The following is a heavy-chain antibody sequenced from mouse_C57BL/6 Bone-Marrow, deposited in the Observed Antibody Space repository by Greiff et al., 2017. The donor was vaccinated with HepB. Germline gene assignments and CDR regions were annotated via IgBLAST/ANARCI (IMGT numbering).Heavy chain of an antibody. CDR3: AIITTVVATLDYAMDY. V-gene: IGHV2-2*01. CDR2: IWSGGST. J-gene: IGHJ4*01. CDR1: GFSLTSYG. Sequence: QVQLQQSGPGLVQPSQSLSITCTVSGFSLTSYGVHWVRQSPGKGLEWLGVIWSGGSTDYNAAFISRLSISKDNSKSQVFFKMNSLQADDTAIYYCAIITTVVATLDYAMDYWGQGTSVTVSS. D-gene: IGHD1-1*01.